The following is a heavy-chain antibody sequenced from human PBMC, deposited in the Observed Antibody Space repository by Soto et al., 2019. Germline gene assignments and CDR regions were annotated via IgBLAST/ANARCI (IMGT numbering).Heavy chain of an antibody. Sequence: EVQLLESGGGLVQPGGSLRLSCAASGFTFSSSVMTWVRQAPGKGLEWVSAIGGSDYSTYYADSVKGRFTISRDNSKNSLYLQMNSLRAEDTALYYCAKDIRGAPSSFDYWGQGTLVTVSS. CDR1: GFTFSSSV. J-gene: IGHJ4*02. D-gene: IGHD1-26*01. CDR2: IGGSDYST. CDR3: AKDIRGAPSSFDY. V-gene: IGHV3-23*01.